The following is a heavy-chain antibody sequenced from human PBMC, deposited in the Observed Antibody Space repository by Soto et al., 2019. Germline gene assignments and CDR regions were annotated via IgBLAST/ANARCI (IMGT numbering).Heavy chain of an antibody. Sequence: SETLSLTCAVYGGSFSGYYWSWIRQPPGKGLEWIGEINHSGSTNYNPSLKSRVTISVDRSKNQFSLKLSSVTAADTAVYYCARHPSDFWFDPWGQGTLVTVSS. V-gene: IGHV4-34*01. CDR2: INHSGST. CDR3: ARHPSDFWFDP. J-gene: IGHJ5*02. CDR1: GGSFSGYY. D-gene: IGHD2-21*02.